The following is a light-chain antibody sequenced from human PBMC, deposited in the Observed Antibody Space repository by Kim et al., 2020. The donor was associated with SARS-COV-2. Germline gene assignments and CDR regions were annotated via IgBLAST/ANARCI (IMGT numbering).Light chain of an antibody. CDR1: QSISSW. V-gene: IGKV1-5*01. J-gene: IGKJ2*01. CDR2: DAS. CDR3: QQYKSYT. Sequence: LSPSIGDRVPITCRASQSISSWLAWYQQKPGKAPKLLIYDASSLESGVPSRFSGSGSGTEFTLTISSLQPDDFATYHCQQYKSYTFGQGTKLEI.